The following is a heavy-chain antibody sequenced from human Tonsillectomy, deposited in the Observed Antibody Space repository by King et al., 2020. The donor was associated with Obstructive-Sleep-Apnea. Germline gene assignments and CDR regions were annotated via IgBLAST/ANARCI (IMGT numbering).Heavy chain of an antibody. CDR1: GGSFSGYY. CDR3: ASGWTVLWFCQYFDY. Sequence: VQLQQWGAGLLKPSETLSLTCAVYGGSFSGYYWSWIRQPPGKGLEWIGEINHSGSTNYNPSLKSRVTISVETSKIQFSLKLGSVTAADTAVYYCASGWTVLWFCQYFDYWGQGTLVTVSA. J-gene: IGHJ4*02. V-gene: IGHV4-34*01. CDR2: INHSGST. D-gene: IGHD3-10*01.